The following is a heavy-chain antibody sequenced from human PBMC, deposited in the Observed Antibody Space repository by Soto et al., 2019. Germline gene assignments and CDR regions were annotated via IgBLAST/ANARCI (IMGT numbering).Heavy chain of an antibody. CDR1: GGTFSSYA. D-gene: IGHD1-26*01. V-gene: IGHV1-69*13. Sequence: SVKVSCKASGGTFSSYAISWVRQAPGQGLEWMGGIIPIFGTANYAQKFQGRVTITADESTSTAYMELSSLRSEDTAVYYCARECSGSYFSNWFDPWGQGTLVTVSS. CDR3: ARECSGSYFSNWFDP. CDR2: IIPIFGTA. J-gene: IGHJ5*02.